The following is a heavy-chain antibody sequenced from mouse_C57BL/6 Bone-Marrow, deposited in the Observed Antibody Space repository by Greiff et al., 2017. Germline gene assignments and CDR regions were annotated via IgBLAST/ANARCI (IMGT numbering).Heavy chain of an antibody. CDR1: GYTFTSYW. V-gene: IGHV1-55*01. D-gene: IGHD3-2*02. CDR3: ARLETAQASFAY. Sequence: QVQLQQPGAELVKPGASVKMSCKASGYTFTSYWITWVKQRPGQGLEWIGDIYPGSGSTNYNEKFKSKATLTVETSSSTAYMQLSSLTSEDSAVYYCARLETAQASFAYWGQGTLVTVSA. CDR2: IYPGSGST. J-gene: IGHJ3*01.